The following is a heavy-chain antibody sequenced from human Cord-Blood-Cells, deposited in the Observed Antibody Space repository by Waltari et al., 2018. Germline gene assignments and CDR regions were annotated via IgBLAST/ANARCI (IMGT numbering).Heavy chain of an antibody. CDR1: GGSIRSSRYY. Sequence: QLQLQESGPGLVKPSETLSLTCTVSGGSIRSSRYYWGWIRQPPGKGLEWIGSIYYSGSTYYNPSLKSRVTISVDTSKNQFSLKLSSVTAADTAVYYCARRLATIFGVVIGFDYWGQGTLVTVSS. CDR2: IYYSGST. D-gene: IGHD3-3*01. CDR3: ARRLATIFGVVIGFDY. V-gene: IGHV4-39*01. J-gene: IGHJ4*02.